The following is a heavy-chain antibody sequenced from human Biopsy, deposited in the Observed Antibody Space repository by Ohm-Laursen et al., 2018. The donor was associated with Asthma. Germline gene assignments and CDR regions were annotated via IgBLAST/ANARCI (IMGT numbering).Heavy chain of an antibody. CDR2: LSPIFGSS. V-gene: IGHV1-69*06. D-gene: IGHD3-3*02. J-gene: IGHJ6*02. CDR3: ARAGPIRDILFYYYHMDV. CDR1: GGMFGNYA. Sequence: SVTVSCNVSGGMFGNYAISWARQAPGLGLEWTGGLSPIFGSSNYAQSFQGRVTIAADIFTRSVYMELSGLRFDDTGIYYGARAGPIRDILFYYYHMDVWGQGTTVIVS.